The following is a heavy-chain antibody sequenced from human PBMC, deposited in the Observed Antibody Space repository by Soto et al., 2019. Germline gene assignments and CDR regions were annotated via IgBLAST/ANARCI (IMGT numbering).Heavy chain of an antibody. V-gene: IGHV4-39*01. CDR1: GDSINSDKYY. J-gene: IGHJ4*02. CDR2: IYYRGNT. Sequence: SETLSLTCSVSGDSINSDKYYWGWIRQPPGKGLEWIGSIYYRGNTYYNPSLQTRVTISPDKSKSQFSLKLTSVTAADSAVYFCARLEGLATIPYYFAFWGQGALVTVSS. D-gene: IGHD3-9*01. CDR3: ARLEGLATIPYYFAF.